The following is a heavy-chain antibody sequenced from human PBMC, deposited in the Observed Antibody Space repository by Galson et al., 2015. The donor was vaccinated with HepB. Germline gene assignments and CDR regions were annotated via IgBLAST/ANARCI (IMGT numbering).Heavy chain of an antibody. J-gene: IGHJ4*02. V-gene: IGHV3-30-3*01. CDR1: GFTFSSYA. D-gene: IGHD4-17*01. CDR2: ISYDGSNK. CDR3: ARDCGYGDYPGHFDY. Sequence: SLRLSCAASGFTFSSYAMHWVRQAPGKGLEWVAVISYDGSNKYYADSVKGRFTISRDNSKNTLYLQMNSLRAEDTAVYYCARDCGYGDYPGHFDYWGQGTLVTVSS.